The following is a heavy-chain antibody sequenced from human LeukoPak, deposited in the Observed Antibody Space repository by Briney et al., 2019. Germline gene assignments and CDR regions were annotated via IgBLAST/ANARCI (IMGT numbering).Heavy chain of an antibody. D-gene: IGHD3-3*01. CDR3: AKDGGKADDY. V-gene: IGHV3-23*01. CDR2: ISGSGGST. CDR1: GFAFSSYA. J-gene: IGHJ4*02. Sequence: GGSLRLSCAASGFAFSSYAMSWVRQAPGKGLEWVSGISGSGGSTYYADSVKGRFTISRDNSKNTLYLQMNSLRAEDTAVYYCAKDGGKADDYWGQGTLVTVSS.